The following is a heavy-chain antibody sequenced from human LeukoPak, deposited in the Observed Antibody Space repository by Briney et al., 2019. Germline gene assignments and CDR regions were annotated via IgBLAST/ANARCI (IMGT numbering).Heavy chain of an antibody. CDR1: GFTVSSNY. CDR2: IYSGGST. CDR3: ARDPLYSSSGRLDAFDI. V-gene: IGHV3-53*01. J-gene: IGHJ3*02. Sequence: PGGSLTLSCAASGFTVSSNYMSWVRQAPGKGLEWVSVIYSGGSTYYPDSVKGRFTISRDNSKNTLYLQMNSLRAEDTAVYYCARDPLYSSSGRLDAFDIWGQGTMVTVSS. D-gene: IGHD6-13*01.